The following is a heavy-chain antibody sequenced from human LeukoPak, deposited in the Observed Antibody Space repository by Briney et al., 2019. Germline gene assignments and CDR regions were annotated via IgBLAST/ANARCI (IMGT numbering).Heavy chain of an antibody. V-gene: IGHV4-59*07. J-gene: IGHJ3*02. D-gene: IGHD6-19*01. CDR1: GASIFTYY. Sequence: ADTLSLTCTVSGASIFTYYWSWIRQPPGEGLEYIGDIHYSGTTNYSPSLKSLVTISVDTSKNQFCLKLRSVTAADTAIYYCARDVAVAGDCGFDIWGQGTMVTLSS. CDR2: IHYSGTT. CDR3: ARDVAVAGDCGFDI.